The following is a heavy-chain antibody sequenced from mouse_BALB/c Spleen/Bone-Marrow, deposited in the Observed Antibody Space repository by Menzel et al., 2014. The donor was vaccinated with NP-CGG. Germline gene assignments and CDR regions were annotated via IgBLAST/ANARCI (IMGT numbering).Heavy chain of an antibody. CDR1: GSTFSSYG. CDR2: INNNGGST. CDR3: ARVYGWYFDV. D-gene: IGHD1-1*01. V-gene: IGHV5-6-3*01. J-gene: IGHJ1*01. Sequence: EVKLVESGGGLVQPGGSLKLSCVASGSTFSSYGMSWVRQTPDKRLELVATINNNGGSTYYPDSVKGQFTISRDNAKNTLYLQMSSLESEDTAMYYCARVYGWYFDVWGAGTTVTVSS.